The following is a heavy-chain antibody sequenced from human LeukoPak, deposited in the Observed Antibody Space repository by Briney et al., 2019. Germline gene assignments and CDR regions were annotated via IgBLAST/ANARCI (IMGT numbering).Heavy chain of an antibody. CDR3: ARVEEGYGSGRRGNFYYYYMDV. D-gene: IGHD3-10*01. CDR2: MYYSGST. V-gene: IGHV4-39*07. J-gene: IGHJ6*03. Sequence: SETLSLTCTVSGGSISNNNYYWGWIRQPPGKGLEWIGSMYYSGSTYYNPSLKSRVTISVDTSKNQFSLKLSSVTTADTAVYYCARVEEGYGSGRRGNFYYYYMDVWGKGTTVTISS. CDR1: GGSISNNNYY.